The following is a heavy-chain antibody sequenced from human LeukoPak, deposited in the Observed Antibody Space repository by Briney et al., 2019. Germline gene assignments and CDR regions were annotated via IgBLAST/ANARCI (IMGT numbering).Heavy chain of an antibody. J-gene: IGHJ5*02. D-gene: IGHD3-10*01. Sequence: AASVKVSCKASGYTFTGYYMHWVRRAPGQGLEWMGWINPNSGGTNYAQKFQGRVTMTRDTSISTAYMELSRLRSDDTAVYYCARDGYGSGSYRSWFDPWGQGTLVTVSS. CDR3: ARDGYGSGSYRSWFDP. V-gene: IGHV1-2*02. CDR2: INPNSGGT. CDR1: GYTFTGYY.